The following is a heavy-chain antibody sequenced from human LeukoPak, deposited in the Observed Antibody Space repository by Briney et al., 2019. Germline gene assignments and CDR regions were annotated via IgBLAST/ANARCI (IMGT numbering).Heavy chain of an antibody. CDR2: IIPIFGTA. V-gene: IGHV1-69*06. J-gene: IGHJ6*03. D-gene: IGHD6-13*01. CDR3: ARASSWDPNYYYYMDV. CDR1: GGTFSSYA. Sequence: ASVKVSCKASGGTFSSYAISWVRQAPGQGLEWMGGIIPIFGTANYAQKFQGRVTITADKSTSTAYMELSSLRSEDTAVYYCARASSWDPNYYYYMDVWGKGTTVTVSS.